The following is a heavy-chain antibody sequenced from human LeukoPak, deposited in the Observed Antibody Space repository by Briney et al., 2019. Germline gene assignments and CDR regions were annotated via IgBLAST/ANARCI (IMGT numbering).Heavy chain of an antibody. D-gene: IGHD3-16*02. CDR2: FDPEDGET. V-gene: IGHV1-24*01. CDR1: GYTLTELS. J-gene: IGHJ4*02. CDR3: ATDLIPLTFGGVIVNDY. Sequence: ASVKVSCKVSGYTLTELSMHWVRQAPGRGLEWMGGFDPEDGETIYAQKFQGRVTMTEDTSTDTAYMELSSLRSEDTAVYYCATDLIPLTFGGVIVNDYWGQGTLVTVSS.